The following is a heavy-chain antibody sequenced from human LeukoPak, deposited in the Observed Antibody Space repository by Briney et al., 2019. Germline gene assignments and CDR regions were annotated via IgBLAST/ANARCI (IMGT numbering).Heavy chain of an antibody. CDR1: GFTFSDYF. Sequence: PGGSLRLSCAASGFTFSDYFMNWIRQAPGKGLEWVSSISGGSRTINYADSVKGRFTTSSDNAKNSLFLQVNSLRAEDTAVYYCARACQSQYWGQGTLVTVSS. J-gene: IGHJ4*02. D-gene: IGHD2-2*01. CDR3: ARACQSQY. V-gene: IGHV3-11*01. CDR2: ISGGSRTI.